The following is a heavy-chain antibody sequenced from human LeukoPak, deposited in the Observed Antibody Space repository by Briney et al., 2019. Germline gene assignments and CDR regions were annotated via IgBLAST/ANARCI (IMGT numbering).Heavy chain of an antibody. CDR2: IKSKTDGGTT. D-gene: IGHD1-26*01. CDR1: GFTFSNAW. Sequence: GGSLRLSCAASGFTFSNAWMGWVRQAPGKGLEWVGRIKSKTDGGTTDYAAPVKGRFTISRDDSKNTLYLQMNSLKTEDTAMYYCTTEVVGAAAVSYYFDYWGQGTLVTVSS. J-gene: IGHJ4*02. CDR3: TTEVVGAAAVSYYFDY. V-gene: IGHV3-15*01.